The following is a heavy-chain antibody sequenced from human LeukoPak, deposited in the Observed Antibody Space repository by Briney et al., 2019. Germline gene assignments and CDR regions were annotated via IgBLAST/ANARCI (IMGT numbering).Heavy chain of an antibody. D-gene: IGHD6-19*01. CDR2: ISGSGGST. CDR3: AKVDSSGWYGY. CDR1: GFTFSSYA. J-gene: IGHJ4*02. V-gene: IGHV3-23*01. Sequence: GGSLRLSCAASGFTFSSYAMSWVRQAPGKGLEWVSAISGSGGSTYYADSVKGRFTISRDNSKNTLYLQMNSLGAEDTAVYYCAKVDSSGWYGYWGQGTLVTVSS.